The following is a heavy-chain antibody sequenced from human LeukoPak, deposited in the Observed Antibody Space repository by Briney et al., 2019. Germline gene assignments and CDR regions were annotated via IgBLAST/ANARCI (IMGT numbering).Heavy chain of an antibody. D-gene: IGHD6-19*01. V-gene: IGHV3-23*01. Sequence: PGGSLRLSCAASGFTFRSYAMSWVRQAPGKGLEWVSAISGSGGSTYYADSVKGRFTISRDNAKNSLYLQMNSLRAEDTAVYYCARAGSGWFEYWGQGTLVTVSS. CDR3: ARAGSGWFEY. J-gene: IGHJ5*01. CDR2: ISGSGGST. CDR1: GFTFRSYA.